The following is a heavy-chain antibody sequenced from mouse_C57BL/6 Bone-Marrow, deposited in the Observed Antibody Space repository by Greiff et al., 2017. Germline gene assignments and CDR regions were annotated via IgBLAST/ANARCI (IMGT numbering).Heavy chain of an antibody. V-gene: IGHV1-82*01. J-gene: IGHJ4*01. CDR1: GYAFSSSW. CDR3: ARNFYAMDY. CDR2: IYPGDGDT. Sequence: QVQLQQSGPELVKPGASVKISCKASGYAFSSSWMNWVKQRPGKGLEWIGRIYPGDGDTNYNGKFKGKATLTADKSSSTAYMQLSSLTSEDSAVYFCARNFYAMDYWGQGTSDTVSS.